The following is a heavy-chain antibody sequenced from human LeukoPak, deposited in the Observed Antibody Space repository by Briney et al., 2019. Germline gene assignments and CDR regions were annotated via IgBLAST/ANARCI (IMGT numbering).Heavy chain of an antibody. CDR1: GFTFSSCT. J-gene: IGHJ4*02. CDR3: ARDGYYDSSGYVDY. D-gene: IGHD3-22*01. Sequence: GGSLRLSCAASGFTFSSCTMNWVRQAPGQGLEWVSSISSSSSYIYYTDSVKGRFTISRDNAKNSLYLQMNSLRAEDTAVYYCARDGYYDSSGYVDYWGQGTLVTVSS. CDR2: ISSSSSYI. V-gene: IGHV3-21*01.